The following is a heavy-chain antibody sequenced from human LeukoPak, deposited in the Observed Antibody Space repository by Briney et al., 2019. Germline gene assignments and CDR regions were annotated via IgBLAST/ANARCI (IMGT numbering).Heavy chain of an antibody. Sequence: PSETLSLTCAVYGGSFSGYYWSWIRQPPGKGLEWIGEINHSGSTNYNPSLKSRVPISVDTSKNQFSLKLSSVTAADTAVYYCARGRAPMVRGVIGYWGQGTLVTVSS. V-gene: IGHV4-34*01. J-gene: IGHJ4*02. D-gene: IGHD3-10*01. CDR1: GGSFSGYY. CDR3: ARGRAPMVRGVIGY. CDR2: INHSGST.